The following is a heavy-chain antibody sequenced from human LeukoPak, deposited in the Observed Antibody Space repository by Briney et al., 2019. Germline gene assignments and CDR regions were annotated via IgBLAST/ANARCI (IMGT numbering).Heavy chain of an antibody. D-gene: IGHD6-19*01. CDR1: GGSISSSSYY. V-gene: IGHV4-39*07. J-gene: IGHJ4*02. CDR2: IYYSGST. CDR3: ARDFPPGYSSGWSLSDY. Sequence: SETLSLTCTVSGGSISSSSYYWGWIRQPPGKGLEWIGSIYYSGSTYYNPSLKSRVTISVDTSKNQFSLKLSSVTAADTAVYYCARDFPPGYSSGWSLSDYWGQGTLVTVSS.